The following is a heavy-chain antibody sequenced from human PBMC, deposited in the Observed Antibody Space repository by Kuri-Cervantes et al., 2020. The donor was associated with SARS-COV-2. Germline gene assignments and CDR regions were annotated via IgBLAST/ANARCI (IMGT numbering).Heavy chain of an antibody. CDR3: ASGTYYYDRSGSVAFDI. V-gene: IGHV4-39*01. CDR1: GGSISSSSYY. D-gene: IGHD3-22*01. CDR2: IYYSGST. J-gene: IGHJ3*02. Sequence: SETLSLTCTVSGGSISSSSYYWGWIRQPPGKGLEWIGSIYYSGSTYYNPSLKSRVTISVDTSKNQFSLKLSSVTAADTAVYYCASGTYYYDRSGSVAFDIWGQGTMVTVSS.